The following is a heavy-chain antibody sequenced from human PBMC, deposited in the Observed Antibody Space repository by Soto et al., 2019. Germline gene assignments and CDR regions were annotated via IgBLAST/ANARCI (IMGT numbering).Heavy chain of an antibody. Sequence: EVQLLESGGGLVQPGGSLRLSCAASGFTFSSYAMSWVRQAPGKGLEWVSAISGSGGSTDYADSVKGRFTISRDNSKNTLYLQMNSLRAEDTALYYCAKDLVSIFGVAPDYWGQGPLVTVSS. CDR1: GFTFSSYA. CDR2: ISGSGGST. D-gene: IGHD3-3*01. CDR3: AKDLVSIFGVAPDY. V-gene: IGHV3-23*01. J-gene: IGHJ4*02.